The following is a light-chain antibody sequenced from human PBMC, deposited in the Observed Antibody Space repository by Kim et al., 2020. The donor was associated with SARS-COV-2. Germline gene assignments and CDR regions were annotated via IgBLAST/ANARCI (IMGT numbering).Light chain of an antibody. J-gene: IGKJ5*01. CDR3: LQHSTYPIT. CDR1: KDIRND. Sequence: ASGGDRVTITCRARKDIRNDLGWYKQKPRRAPKRMNYGANSLQSGVPSRVSGRGSGTEITITISSLQPEDFANYFCLQHSTYPITCGQGTRLEIK. CDR2: GAN. V-gene: IGKV1-17*01.